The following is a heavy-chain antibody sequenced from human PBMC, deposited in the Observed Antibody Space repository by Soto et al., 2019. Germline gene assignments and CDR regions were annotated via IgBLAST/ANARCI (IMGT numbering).Heavy chain of an antibody. Sequence: DVQLVESGGGLVKPGGSLRLSCAASGFTFSTYTMNWVRQAPGKGLEWVSSISSSGTYINYADSLKGRFTVSRDNAKNSLYLQMNSLRADDTAVYYGARDGWHVGAGGVGRTVIDYWGQGTLVTVSS. D-gene: IGHD6-13*01. CDR3: ARDGWHVGAGGVGRTVIDY. J-gene: IGHJ4*02. CDR2: ISSSGTYI. V-gene: IGHV3-21*01. CDR1: GFTFSTYT.